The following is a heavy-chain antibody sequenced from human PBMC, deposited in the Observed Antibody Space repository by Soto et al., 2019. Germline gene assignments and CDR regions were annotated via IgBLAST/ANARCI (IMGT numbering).Heavy chain of an antibody. CDR3: AMNPYGSGLFDP. V-gene: IGHV1-8*01. J-gene: IGHJ5*02. CDR1: GYNFIDYD. Sequence: QVHLVQSGAEVKKPGASVKVSCKASGYNFIDYDINWVRQSTGQGLEWMGWMTPNSGNTGYAQKFQGRVTLTRDTSIGAAYMEWSSLKSEDTAVYYCAMNPYGSGLFDPWGQGTLVTVSS. CDR2: MTPNSGNT. D-gene: IGHD6-19*01.